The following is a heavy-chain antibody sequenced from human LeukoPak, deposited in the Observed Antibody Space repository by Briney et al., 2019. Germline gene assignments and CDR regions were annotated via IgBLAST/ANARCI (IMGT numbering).Heavy chain of an antibody. CDR3: AKVAAAGPDYYYGMDV. CDR2: ISGSGGST. CDR1: GFTFSIYA. V-gene: IGHV3-23*01. J-gene: IGHJ6*02. Sequence: GGSLRLSCAASGFTFSIYAMSWVRQAPGKGLEWVSAISGSGGSTYYADSVKGRFTISRDNSKNTLYLQMNSLRAEDTAVYYCAKVAAAGPDYYYGMDVWGQGTTVTVSS. D-gene: IGHD6-13*01.